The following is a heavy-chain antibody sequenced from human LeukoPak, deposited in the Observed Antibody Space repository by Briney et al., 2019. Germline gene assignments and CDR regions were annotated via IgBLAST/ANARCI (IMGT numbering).Heavy chain of an antibody. Sequence: GASVKVSCKASGGTFSSYAISWMRQAPGQGLEWMGGIIPIFGTANYAQKFQGRVTITADESTSTAYMELSSLRSEDTAVYYCATPPGSSRPRGNYYFDYWGQGTLVTVSS. V-gene: IGHV1-69*13. CDR1: GGTFSSYA. D-gene: IGHD6-13*01. CDR3: ATPPGSSRPRGNYYFDY. J-gene: IGHJ4*02. CDR2: IIPIFGTA.